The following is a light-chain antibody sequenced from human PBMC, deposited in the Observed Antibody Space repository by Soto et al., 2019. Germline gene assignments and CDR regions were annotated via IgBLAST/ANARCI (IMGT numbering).Light chain of an antibody. CDR3: QQYNNWPYT. J-gene: IGKJ2*01. CDR1: QRVSSN. Sequence: EIVMTQSPATLALSPGERAALSCRASQRVSSNFAWYQQKPGQAPRLLIYGASSRATGNPARFSGSGSGTEFTLTISSLQSEDFAVYYCQQYNNWPYTFGLGTKLEMK. CDR2: GAS. V-gene: IGKV3-15*01.